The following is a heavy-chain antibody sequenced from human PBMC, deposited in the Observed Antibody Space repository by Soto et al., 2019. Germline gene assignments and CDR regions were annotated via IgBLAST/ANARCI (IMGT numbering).Heavy chain of an antibody. CDR1: GFTFSSYS. CDR2: ISSSSSYI. J-gene: IGHJ4*02. V-gene: IGHV3-21*01. D-gene: IGHD3-22*01. CDR3: ARVHYYDSSGFYL. Sequence: PGGSLRLSCAASGFTFSSYSMNWVRQAPGKGLEWVSSISSSSSYIYYGDSVKGRFTISRDNAKNSLYLQMNSLRAEDTATYYCARVHYYDSSGFYLWRQGTLVTVSS.